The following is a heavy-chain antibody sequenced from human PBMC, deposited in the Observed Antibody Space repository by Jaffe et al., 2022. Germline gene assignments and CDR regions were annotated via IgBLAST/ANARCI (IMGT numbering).Heavy chain of an antibody. CDR1: GFTFSSYS. J-gene: IGHJ6*03. CDR3: ASLGYCSSTSCFRYYYYYMDV. V-gene: IGHV3-21*01. CDR2: ISSSSSYI. Sequence: EVQLVESGGGLVKPGGSLRLSCAASGFTFSSYSMNWVRQAPGKGLEWVSSISSSSSYIYYADSVKGRFTISRDNAKNSLYLQMNSLRAEDTAVYYCASLGYCSSTSCFRYYYYYMDVWGKGTTVTVSS. D-gene: IGHD2-2*01.